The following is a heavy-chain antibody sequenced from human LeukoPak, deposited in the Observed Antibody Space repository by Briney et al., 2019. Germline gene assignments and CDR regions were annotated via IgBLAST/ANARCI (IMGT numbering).Heavy chain of an antibody. D-gene: IGHD1-26*01. CDR1: GFTFSDYW. J-gene: IGHJ3*02. CDR2: TNTDGTIT. Sequence: PGGSLRLSCAASGFTFSDYWMHWVRQAPGKGLVWDSQTNTDGTITDYADSAKGRFTISRDNAKKTLNLQMESLRADDTAVYYCVGGRGSYWYDLGPAFNMWGQGTMVTVSS. V-gene: IGHV3-74*01. CDR3: VGGRGSYWYDLGPAFNM.